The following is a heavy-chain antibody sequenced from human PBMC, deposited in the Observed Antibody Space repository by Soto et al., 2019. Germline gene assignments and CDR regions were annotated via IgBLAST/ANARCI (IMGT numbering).Heavy chain of an antibody. CDR3: ARLRHYGSGSYYYYYYYYYMDV. CDR1: GGSIGSYY. D-gene: IGHD3-10*01. J-gene: IGHJ6*03. V-gene: IGHV4-59*08. CDR2: IYYSGST. Sequence: PSETLSLTCTVSGGSIGSYYWSWIRQPPGKGLEWIGYIYYSGSTNYNPSLKSRVTISVDTSKNQFSLKLSSVTAADTAVYYCARLRHYGSGSYYYYYYYYYMDVWGKGTTVTVSS.